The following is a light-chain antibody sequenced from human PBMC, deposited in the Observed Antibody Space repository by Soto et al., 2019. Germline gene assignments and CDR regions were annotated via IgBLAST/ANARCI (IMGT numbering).Light chain of an antibody. J-gene: IGKJ1*01. CDR2: LGS. Sequence: DIVMTQSPLSLPVTPGEPAAISCRSSQSLLHKNGYNYLDWYLQKPGQSPQLLIFLGSNRASGVPDRFSGSGSDTELTLKITIVEAEDVGVYYCMQGLQTPQTFGQGTKVEI. CDR3: MQGLQTPQT. CDR1: QSLLHKNGYNY. V-gene: IGKV2-28*01.